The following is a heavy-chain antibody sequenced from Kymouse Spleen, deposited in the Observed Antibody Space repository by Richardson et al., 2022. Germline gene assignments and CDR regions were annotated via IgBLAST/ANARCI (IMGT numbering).Heavy chain of an antibody. J-gene: IGHJ6*02. CDR2: IWYDGSNK. D-gene: IGHD3-9*01. CDR1: GFTFSSYG. CDR3: ARDSYYDILTGYSPYYYYYGMDV. Sequence: QVQLVESGGGVVQPGRSLRLSCAASGFTFSSYGMHWVRQAPGKGLEWVAVIWYDGSNKYYADSVKGRFTISRDNSKNTLYLQMNSLRAEDTAVYYCARDSYYDILTGYSPYYYYYGMDVWGQGTTVTVSS. V-gene: IGHV3-33*01.